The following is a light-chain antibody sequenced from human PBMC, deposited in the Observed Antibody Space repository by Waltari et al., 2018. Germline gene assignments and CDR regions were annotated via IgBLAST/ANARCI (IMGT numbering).Light chain of an antibody. J-gene: IGKJ1*01. Sequence: EIVMPHSPATLSVSPGERATLSCRASQSVSSNLAWYQQKPGQAPRLLIYGASTRATGIPARFSGSGSGTEFTLTISSLQSEDVAVYYCQQYNNWPPWTFGQGTKVEIK. V-gene: IGKV3-15*01. CDR3: QQYNNWPPWT. CDR2: GAS. CDR1: QSVSSN.